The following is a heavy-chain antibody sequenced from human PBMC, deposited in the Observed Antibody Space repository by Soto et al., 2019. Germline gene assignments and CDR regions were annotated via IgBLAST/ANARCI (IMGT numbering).Heavy chain of an antibody. CDR3: ARARIVVVPAGGWFDP. D-gene: IGHD2-2*01. J-gene: IGHJ5*02. Sequence: QVQLQESGPGLVKPSQTLSLTCTVSGGSISSGGYYWSWIRQHPGKGLEWIGYIYYSGSTYYNPSLKSRVTISVDTSKNQCSLKLSSVTAADTAVYYCARARIVVVPAGGWFDPWGQGTLVTVSS. V-gene: IGHV4-31*03. CDR1: GGSISSGGYY. CDR2: IYYSGST.